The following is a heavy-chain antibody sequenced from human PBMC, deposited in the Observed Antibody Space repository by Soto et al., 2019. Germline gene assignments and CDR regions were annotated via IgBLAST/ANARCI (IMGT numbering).Heavy chain of an antibody. Sequence: ASVKVSCKTSGYNFTNFDINWVRQAPGRGLVWMGWMNPSSGETGSAQNFQGRVTMTRDISARTFFMQLTSLRSEDTAIYYCARLAEYCNGIKCYSNFDFWGRGTQVTVSS. V-gene: IGHV1-8*01. CDR3: ARLAEYCNGIKCYSNFDF. J-gene: IGHJ4*01. D-gene: IGHD2-15*01. CDR2: MNPSSGET. CDR1: GYNFTNFD.